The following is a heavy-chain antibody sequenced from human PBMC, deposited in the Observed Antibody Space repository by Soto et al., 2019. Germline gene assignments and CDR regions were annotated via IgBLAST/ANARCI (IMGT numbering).Heavy chain of an antibody. CDR3: ATTWVTTCTVDDY. Sequence: GESLKISCKGSGYSFTSYWISWVRQMPGKGLEWMGRIDPSDSYSNYSPSFQGHVTISADKSISTAYLQWSSLKASDTAMYYCATTWVTTCTVDDYWGQGTLVTVSS. D-gene: IGHD4-17*01. CDR2: IDPSDSYS. CDR1: GYSFTSYW. J-gene: IGHJ4*02. V-gene: IGHV5-10-1*01.